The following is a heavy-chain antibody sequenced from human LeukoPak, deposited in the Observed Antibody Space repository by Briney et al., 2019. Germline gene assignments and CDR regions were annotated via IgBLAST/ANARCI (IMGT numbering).Heavy chain of an antibody. CDR1: GFTFSSYE. CDR3: ARDIAAAGTGWFDP. CDR2: ISSSGSTI. Sequence: PAGSLRLSCAASGFTFSSYEMNWVRQAPGKGLEWVSYISSSGSTIYYTDSVKGRFTISRDNAKTSLYLQMNSLRAEDTAVYYCARDIAAAGTGWFDPWGQGTLVTVSS. J-gene: IGHJ5*02. D-gene: IGHD6-13*01. V-gene: IGHV3-48*03.